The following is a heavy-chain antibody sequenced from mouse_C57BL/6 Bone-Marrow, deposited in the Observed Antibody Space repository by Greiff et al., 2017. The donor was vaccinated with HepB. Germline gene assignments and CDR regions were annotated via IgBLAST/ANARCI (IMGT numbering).Heavy chain of an antibody. CDR3: ARGGDYAMDY. V-gene: IGHV1-80*01. Sequence: QVQLRGLGVDLLKLGASVKISCKASAYASSSYWMNGVKQRPGKGLGGIGEIYLGDGDTNSNGKFKGKATLTADKSSSTAYMQLSSLTSEDSAVYFCARGGDYAMDYWGQGTSVTVSS. CDR1: AYASSSYW. CDR2: IYLGDGDT. J-gene: IGHJ4*01.